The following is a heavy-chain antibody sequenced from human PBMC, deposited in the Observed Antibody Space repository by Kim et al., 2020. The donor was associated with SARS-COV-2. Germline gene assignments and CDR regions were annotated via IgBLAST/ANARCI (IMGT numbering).Heavy chain of an antibody. CDR1: GGSVSGYY. V-gene: IGHV4-34*01. CDR2: INHSGST. D-gene: IGHD6-13*01. J-gene: IGHJ5*02. CDR3: ARPGYSSSWYGTKNWFDP. Sequence: SETLSLTCAVYGGSVSGYYWSWIRQPPGKGLEWIGEINHSGSTNYNPSLKSRVTISVDTSKNQLSLKLSSVTAADTAVYYCARPGYSSSWYGTKNWFDPWGQGTLVTVSS.